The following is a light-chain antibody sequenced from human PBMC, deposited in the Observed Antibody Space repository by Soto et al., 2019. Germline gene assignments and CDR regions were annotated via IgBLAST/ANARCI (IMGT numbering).Light chain of an antibody. J-gene: IGKJ4*01. CDR3: QHRSNWPPT. CDR2: DAC. CDR1: QSVSSY. V-gene: IGKV3-11*01. Sequence: EIVLTQSPATLSLSPGERATLSCRASQSVSSYLAWYQQKPGQAPRLLIYDACNRATGIPARFSGSGSGIDFTLTISSLEPEDFAVYYCQHRSNWPPTFGGGTKVEIK.